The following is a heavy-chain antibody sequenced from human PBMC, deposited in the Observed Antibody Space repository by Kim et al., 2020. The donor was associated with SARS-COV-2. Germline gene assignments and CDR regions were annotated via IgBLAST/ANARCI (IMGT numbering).Heavy chain of an antibody. J-gene: IGHJ4*02. CDR1: GYNFINYG. Sequence: ASVKVSCKASGYNFINYGLNWVRRAPGQGLEWMGWINTNTGNPTYAQGFTGRFVFSLDTSVSTAYLQISSLKAEDTAVYYCARPLTYGEYAYWGQGTLVT. CDR3: ARPLTYGEYAY. D-gene: IGHD4-17*01. CDR2: INTNTGNP. V-gene: IGHV7-4-1*02.